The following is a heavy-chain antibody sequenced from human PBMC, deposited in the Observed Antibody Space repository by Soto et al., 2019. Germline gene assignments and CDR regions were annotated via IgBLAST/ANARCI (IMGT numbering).Heavy chain of an antibody. V-gene: IGHV4-31*03. J-gene: IGHJ5*02. CDR1: GGSISSGGYY. Sequence: QVQLQESGPGLAKPSQTLSLTCTVSGGSISSGGYYWSWIRQHPGKGLEWIGYIYYSGSTYYNPSLKSRVTISVDTSKNQCSLKLSSVTAADTAVYYCARGGLTVYCGRGSCYSGWLDPWGQGTLVTVSS. CDR3: ARGGLTVYCGRGSCYSGWLDP. D-gene: IGHD2-15*01. CDR2: IYYSGST.